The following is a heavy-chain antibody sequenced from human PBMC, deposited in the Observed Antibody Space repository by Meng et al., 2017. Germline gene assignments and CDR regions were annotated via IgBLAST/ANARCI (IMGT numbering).Heavy chain of an antibody. V-gene: IGHV4-61*01. J-gene: IGHJ4*02. Sequence: QGSGPGLVRPSETLYLPCTVSGGSVGSGNYYWSWIRQPPGKGLEWIGYIVYSGSITYNPSLKTRVTISVDTSKNQFSLKLTSVTAADTAVYFCARDVGGDYETLFDYWGQGTLVTVSS. CDR1: GGSVGSGNYY. CDR3: ARDVGGDYETLFDY. D-gene: IGHD4-17*01. CDR2: IVYSGSI.